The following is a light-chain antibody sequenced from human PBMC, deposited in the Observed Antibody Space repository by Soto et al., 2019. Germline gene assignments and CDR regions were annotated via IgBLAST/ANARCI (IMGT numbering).Light chain of an antibody. CDR2: EVT. J-gene: IGLJ2*01. CDR3: SSYTTSNTDVV. V-gene: IGLV2-14*01. Sequence: QSVLTQPASVSGSPGQSITISCTGTSSDVGGYNYVSWYQQHPGKAPKLMIFEVTNRPSGVSNRFSGSKSGNTASLTISGLQAEDEAHYYCSSYTTSNTDVVFGGGTKLTVL. CDR1: SSDVGGYNY.